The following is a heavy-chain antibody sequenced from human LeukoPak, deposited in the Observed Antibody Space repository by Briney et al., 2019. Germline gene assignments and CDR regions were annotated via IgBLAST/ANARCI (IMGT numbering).Heavy chain of an antibody. J-gene: IGHJ4*02. CDR1: GGSISSSNYY. V-gene: IGHV4-61*02. Sequence: PSQTLSLTCTVSGGSISSSNYYWSWVRQPAGTGLEYLGRIYTSGGTNYNPSLKSRVTISVDTSKNQFSLKLNSVTAADTAVYYCATELGNYVVFDYWGQGTLVTVSS. D-gene: IGHD1-7*01. CDR3: ATELGNYVVFDY. CDR2: IYTSGGT.